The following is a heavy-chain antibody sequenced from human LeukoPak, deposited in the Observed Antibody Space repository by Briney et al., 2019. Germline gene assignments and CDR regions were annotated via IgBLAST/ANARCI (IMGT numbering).Heavy chain of an antibody. D-gene: IGHD1-14*01. Sequence: GGSLRLSCAASGFTFSSYVMHWVRQAPGKGLEWVAVISYDGSNKYYADSVKGRFTISRDNSKNTLYLQMNSLRAEDTAVYYCAKAGTGVHYYYYMDVWGKGTTVTVSS. CDR2: ISYDGSNK. J-gene: IGHJ6*03. V-gene: IGHV3-30*18. CDR1: GFTFSSYV. CDR3: AKAGTGVHYYYYMDV.